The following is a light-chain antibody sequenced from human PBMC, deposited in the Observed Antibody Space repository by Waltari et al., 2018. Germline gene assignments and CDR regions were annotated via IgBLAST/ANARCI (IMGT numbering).Light chain of an antibody. CDR1: SSSIGNNF. CDR2: DTD. V-gene: IGLV1-51*01. Sequence: QSVLTQPPSVSAAPGQKVTISCSGSSSSIGNNFVSWYQQFPGTVPNLLIYDTDTRPSGIPARFSASKSGTSATLGVTGLQTGDEADYYCGTWDSSLSVGVFGGGTKLTVL. CDR3: GTWDSSLSVGV. J-gene: IGLJ3*02.